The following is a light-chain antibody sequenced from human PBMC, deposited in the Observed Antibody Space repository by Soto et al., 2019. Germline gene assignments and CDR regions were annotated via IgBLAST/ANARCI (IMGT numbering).Light chain of an antibody. Sequence: QLVLTQPASVSGSPGQSITISCTGTSSDVGSYNLVSWYQQHPGKAPKLMIYEGSKRPSGVSNRFSGSKSGNTASLTISGLQAEDEADYYCCSYTSSTTPLFGGGTKLTVL. V-gene: IGLV2-14*02. CDR1: SSDVGSYNL. J-gene: IGLJ2*01. CDR2: EGS. CDR3: CSYTSSTTPL.